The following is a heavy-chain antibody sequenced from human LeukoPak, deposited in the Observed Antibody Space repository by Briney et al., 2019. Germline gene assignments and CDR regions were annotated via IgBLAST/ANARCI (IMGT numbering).Heavy chain of an antibody. Sequence: GGSLRLSCAASGFTFSSYAMHWVRQAPGKGLEWVAVISYDGSNKYYADSVKGRFTISRDNSKNTLYLQMNSLRTEDTAMYYCAKETGPRGGFDYWGQGTLVTVSS. CDR1: GFTFSSYA. D-gene: IGHD3-16*01. J-gene: IGHJ4*02. CDR2: ISYDGSNK. V-gene: IGHV3-30-3*01. CDR3: AKETGPRGGFDY.